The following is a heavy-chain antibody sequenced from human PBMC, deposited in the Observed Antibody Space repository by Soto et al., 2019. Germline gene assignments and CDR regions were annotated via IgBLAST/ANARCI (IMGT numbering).Heavy chain of an antibody. V-gene: IGHV3-48*01. CDR3: ARGQHCSGGSCYSGY. CDR1: GFTFSSYS. CDR2: ISSSSTI. J-gene: IGHJ4*02. D-gene: IGHD2-15*01. Sequence: GGSLRLSCAASGFTFSSYSMNWVRQAPGKGLEWVSYISSSSTIYYADSVKGRFTISRDNAKNSLYLQMNSLRAEDTAVYYCARGQHCSGGSCYSGYWGQGTLVTVSS.